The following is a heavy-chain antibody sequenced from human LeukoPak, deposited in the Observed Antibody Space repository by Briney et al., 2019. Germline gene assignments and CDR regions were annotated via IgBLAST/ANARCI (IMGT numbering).Heavy chain of an antibody. Sequence: SETLSLTRTVSGGSISTYYWSWIRQPPGKRLEWIGYIYHSGSTNYNPSLESRVTISIETSKKQFSLKLSSVTAADTAVYYCARGSEWLVPYYFNYWGQGTLVTVSS. CDR3: ARGSEWLVPYYFNY. V-gene: IGHV4-59*01. D-gene: IGHD6-19*01. CDR1: GGSISTYY. J-gene: IGHJ4*02. CDR2: IYHSGST.